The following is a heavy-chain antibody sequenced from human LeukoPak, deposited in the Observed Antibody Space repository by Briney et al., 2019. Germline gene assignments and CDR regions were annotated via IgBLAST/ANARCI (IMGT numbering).Heavy chain of an antibody. J-gene: IGHJ4*02. D-gene: IGHD6-19*01. CDR3: AGERGEEYSSGWYKRNYFDN. Sequence: PSETLSLTCTASGDSFSSVTDYWAWIRQPPGKGLEWIASGDYSGGTYYNPSLESRVAISADMSKNQFSLKLTSVTGAGTAVYYCAGERGEEYSSGWYKRNYFDNWGQGIRVTVSS. CDR1: GDSFSSVTDY. CDR2: GDYSGGT. V-gene: IGHV4-39*07.